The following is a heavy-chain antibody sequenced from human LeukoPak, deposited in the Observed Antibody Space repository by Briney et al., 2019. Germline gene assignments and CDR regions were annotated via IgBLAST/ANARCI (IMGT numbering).Heavy chain of an antibody. J-gene: IGHJ4*02. Sequence: GGSLRLSCTVSGFTVSSNSMSWVRQAPGKGLEWVSYISSSGSTIYYADSVKGRFTISRDNAKNSLYLQMNSLRAEDTAVYYCARFGGSFGVYYFDYWGQGTLVTVSS. V-gene: IGHV3-11*04. D-gene: IGHD1-26*01. CDR2: ISSSGSTI. CDR3: ARFGGSFGVYYFDY. CDR1: GFTVSSNS.